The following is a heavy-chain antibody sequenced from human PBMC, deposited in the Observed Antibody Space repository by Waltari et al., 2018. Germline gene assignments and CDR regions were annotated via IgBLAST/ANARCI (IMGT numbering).Heavy chain of an antibody. CDR1: GFPFSSYA. CDR2: ISGSGGST. V-gene: IGHV3-23*01. Sequence: EVQLLESGGGLVQPGGSLRLSCAASGFPFSSYAMSWVRQAPGKGLEWVSAISGSGGSTYYADSVKGRFTISRDNSKNTLYLQMNSLRAEDTAVYYCAKELAGSNYYYYYMDVWGKGTTVTISS. D-gene: IGHD1-1*01. CDR3: AKELAGSNYYYYYMDV. J-gene: IGHJ6*03.